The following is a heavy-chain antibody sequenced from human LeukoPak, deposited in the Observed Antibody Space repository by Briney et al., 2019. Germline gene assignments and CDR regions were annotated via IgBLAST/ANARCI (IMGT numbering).Heavy chain of an antibody. V-gene: IGHV4-34*12. J-gene: IGHJ4*02. CDR1: GGSFSGYY. CDR2: IIHSGST. CDR3: ARAPCGGDCYSDY. D-gene: IGHD2-21*02. Sequence: SETLSLTCAVYGGSFSGYYWSWIRQPPGKGLEWIGEIIHSGSTNYNPSLKSRVTISVDTSKNQFSLKLSSVTAADTAEYYCARAPCGGDCYSDYWGQGTLVTVSS.